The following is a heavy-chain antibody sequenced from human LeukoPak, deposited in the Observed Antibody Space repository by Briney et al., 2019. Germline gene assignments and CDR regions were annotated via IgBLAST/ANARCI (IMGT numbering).Heavy chain of an antibody. CDR3: AKGGQNFDFCRLDY. CDR2: ISGSGGST. V-gene: IGHV3-23*01. CDR1: VVTFSTYS. J-gene: IGHJ4*02. Sequence: GGSLRLSRSASVVTFSTYSMNWVRQTAGKGLMWVSSISGSGGSTYYAESVKGRFSISRDNSKKMMYLQMNSLRADDTAAYYCAKGGQNFDFCRLDYWDQGILVTVSS. D-gene: IGHD3-3*01.